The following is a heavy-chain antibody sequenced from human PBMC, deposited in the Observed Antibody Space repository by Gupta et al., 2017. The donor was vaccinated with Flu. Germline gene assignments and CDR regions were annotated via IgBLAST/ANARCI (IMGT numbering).Heavy chain of an antibody. Sequence: QVQLVQSGAEVKKPGASVKVSCKASGYTFTNYGLHWVRQAPGQRLEWMGWINAGNGDTKYSQNFQGRVTITRDTSASIGYMELSSLRSEDTAVYYCAREAGFCSSTSCPLFYWGQGTLVTVSS. CDR2: INAGNGDT. J-gene: IGHJ4*02. V-gene: IGHV1-3*01. CDR1: GYTFTNYG. CDR3: AREAGFCSSTSCPLFY. D-gene: IGHD2-2*01.